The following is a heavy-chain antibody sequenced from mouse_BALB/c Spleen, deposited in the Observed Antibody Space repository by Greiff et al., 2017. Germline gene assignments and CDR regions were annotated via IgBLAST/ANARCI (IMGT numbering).Heavy chain of an antibody. V-gene: IGHV5-12-1*01. Sequence: EVKLEESGGGLVKPGGSLKLSCAASGFAFSSYDMSWVRQTPEKRLEWVAYISSGGGSTYYPDTVKGRFTISRDNAKNTLYLQMSSLKSEDTAMYYCARLGTGYAMDYWGQGTSVTVSS. CDR3: ARLGTGYAMDY. J-gene: IGHJ4*01. D-gene: IGHD2-14*01. CDR1: GFAFSSYD. CDR2: ISSGGGST.